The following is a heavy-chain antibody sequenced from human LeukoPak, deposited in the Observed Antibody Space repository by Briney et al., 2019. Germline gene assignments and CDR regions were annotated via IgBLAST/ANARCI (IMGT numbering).Heavy chain of an antibody. CDR3: ASSRAKYYDFWSGYLDYYYYMDV. J-gene: IGHJ6*03. D-gene: IGHD3-3*01. Sequence: SETLSLTCAVYGGSFSGYYWSWIRQPPGKGLEWIGEINHSGSTNYNPSLKSRVTISVDMSKNQFSLKLSSVTAADTAVYYCASSRAKYYDFWSGYLDYYYYMDVWGKGTTVTVSS. V-gene: IGHV4-34*01. CDR2: INHSGST. CDR1: GGSFSGYY.